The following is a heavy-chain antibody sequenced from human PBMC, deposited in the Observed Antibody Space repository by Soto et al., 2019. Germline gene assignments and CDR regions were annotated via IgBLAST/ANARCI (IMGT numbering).Heavy chain of an antibody. CDR1: GFTFSYG. Sequence: VQLLESGGGLIQPGGSLRLSCAASGFTFSYGIHWLRQAPGKGLEWVAYISYESSNKFYGDSVKGRFTISRDTSKNTQFLQMNSLRAEDTAVYYCAKLVIGYCSGNTCDDYWGQGTLVAVSS. J-gene: IGHJ4*02. D-gene: IGHD2-15*01. CDR3: AKLVIGYCSGNTCDDY. CDR2: ISYESSNK. V-gene: IGHV3-30*18.